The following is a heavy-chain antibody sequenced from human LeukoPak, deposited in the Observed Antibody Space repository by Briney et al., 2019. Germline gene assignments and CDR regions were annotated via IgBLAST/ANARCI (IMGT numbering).Heavy chain of an antibody. CDR3: AREYYGGAFDY. J-gene: IGHJ4*02. CDR2: ISSSSSYI. V-gene: IGHV3-21*01. D-gene: IGHD4-23*01. Sequence: PGGSLRLSCVASGFTFDDYDMNWVRQAPGKGLEWVSSISSSSSYIYYADSVKGRFTISRDNAKNSLYLQMNSLRAEDTAVYYCAREYYGGAFDYWGQGTLVTVSS. CDR1: GFTFDDYD.